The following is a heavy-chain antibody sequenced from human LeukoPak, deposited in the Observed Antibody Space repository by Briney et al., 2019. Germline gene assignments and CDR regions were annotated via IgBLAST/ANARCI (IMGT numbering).Heavy chain of an antibody. CDR1: GFTFSSYE. CDR2: ISRSGSTI. Sequence: GGSLRLSCAASGFTFSSYEMNWVRQAPGKGLEWVSYISRSGSTIYYADSVKGRFTISRDNAKNSVYLQMNRPRAEDTAVYYCAIPYWLSGHYNMDVWGKGTTVTISS. J-gene: IGHJ6*03. V-gene: IGHV3-48*03. D-gene: IGHD2-15*01. CDR3: AIPYWLSGHYNMDV.